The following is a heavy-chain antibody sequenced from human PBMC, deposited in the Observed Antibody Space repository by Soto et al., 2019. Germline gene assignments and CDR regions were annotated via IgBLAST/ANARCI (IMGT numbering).Heavy chain of an antibody. D-gene: IGHD3-22*01. Sequence: ASVKVSCKASGYTFTGYYMHWVRQAPGQGLEWMGWINPNSGGTNYAQKFQGWVTMTRDTSISTAYMELSRLRSDDTAVYYCAREVYDYDSSGYYGYGMDVWGQGTTVTVSS. CDR1: GYTFTGYY. CDR3: AREVYDYDSSGYYGYGMDV. V-gene: IGHV1-2*04. CDR2: INPNSGGT. J-gene: IGHJ6*02.